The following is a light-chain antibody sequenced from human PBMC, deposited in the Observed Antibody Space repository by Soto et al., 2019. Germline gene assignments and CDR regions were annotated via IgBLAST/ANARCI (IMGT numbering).Light chain of an antibody. CDR1: SSDVGGYNY. CDR3: SSYTSSSTSRYV. J-gene: IGLJ1*01. Sequence: QPVLTQPASVSGSPGQSITISCTGTSSDVGGYNYVSWYQQHPGKAPKLMIYDVSNRPSGVSNRFSGSKSGNTASLTISGLQAEDEADYYCSSYTSSSTSRYVFGTGTKVTVL. V-gene: IGLV2-14*01. CDR2: DVS.